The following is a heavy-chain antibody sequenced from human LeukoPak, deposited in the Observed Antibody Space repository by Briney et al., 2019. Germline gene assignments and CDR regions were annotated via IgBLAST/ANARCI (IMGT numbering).Heavy chain of an antibody. D-gene: IGHD5-18*01. CDR3: ARSPVDTAMVPFDY. CDR2: ISYDGSIK. J-gene: IGHJ4*02. Sequence: GGSLRLSCAASGFTFSSYAMHWVRQAPGKGLEWVAVISYDGSIKYYADSVKGRFTISRDNSKNTLYLQMNSLRAEDTAVYYCARSPVDTAMVPFDYWGQGTLVTVSS. V-gene: IGHV3-30*04. CDR1: GFTFSSYA.